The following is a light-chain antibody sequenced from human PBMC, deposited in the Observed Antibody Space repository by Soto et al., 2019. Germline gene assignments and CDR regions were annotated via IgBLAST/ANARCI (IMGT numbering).Light chain of an antibody. J-gene: IGLJ1*01. V-gene: IGLV2-11*01. CDR2: GVT. CDR3: CSHGGRHSYV. CDR1: SSDVCGYDY. Sequence: QSVLTQPRSVSGSPGQSVTISCTGTSSDVCGYDYVSWYQQHPGKAPKLMIYGVTKRPSGVPDRFSGSKSGNTASLTISGLQAEDESDYYCCSHGGRHSYVFGTGTKVTV.